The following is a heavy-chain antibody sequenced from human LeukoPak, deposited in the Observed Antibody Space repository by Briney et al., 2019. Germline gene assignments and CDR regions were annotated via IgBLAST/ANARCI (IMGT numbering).Heavy chain of an antibody. CDR3: ARGLANSLWFGELPYYYYGMDV. J-gene: IGHJ6*02. D-gene: IGHD3-10*01. V-gene: IGHV1-18*01. CDR2: ISAYNGNT. CDR1: GYTFISYG. Sequence: ASVKVSCKASGYTFISYGTSWVRQAPGQGLEWMGWISAYNGNTNYAQKLQGRVTMTTDTSTSTAYMELRSLRSDDTAVYYCARGLANSLWFGELPYYYYGMDVWGQGTTVTVSS.